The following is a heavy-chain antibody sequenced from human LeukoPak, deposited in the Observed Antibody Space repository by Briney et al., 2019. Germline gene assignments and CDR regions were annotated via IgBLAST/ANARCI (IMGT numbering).Heavy chain of an antibody. V-gene: IGHV4-59*01. CDR3: ARSLGAGYGVRQYYYYYMDV. CDR1: GGSISSYY. J-gene: IGHJ6*03. CDR2: IYYSGGT. D-gene: IGHD4-17*01. Sequence: SETLSLTCTVSGGSISSYYWSWIRQPPGKGLEWIGYIYYSGGTNYNPSLKSRVTISVDTSKNQFSLKLSSVTAADTAVYYCARSLGAGYGVRQYYYYYMDVWGKGTTVTVSS.